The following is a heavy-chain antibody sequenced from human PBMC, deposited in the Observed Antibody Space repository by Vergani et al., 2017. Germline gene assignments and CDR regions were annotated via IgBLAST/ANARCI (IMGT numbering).Heavy chain of an antibody. Sequence: EVQLVESGGVVVQPGGSLRLSCSASGFSFNSYWMHWVRHVPGKGLLWVSRSKSDGSITAYADSVKGRFTISRDNAQNTLYLQMNSLRVEDTGVYYCARARCIETCYMSNWLDSWGQGTLVTVSS. D-gene: IGHD3-9*01. J-gene: IGHJ5*01. CDR2: SKSDGSIT. CDR3: ARARCIETCYMSNWLDS. CDR1: GFSFNSYW. V-gene: IGHV3-74*03.